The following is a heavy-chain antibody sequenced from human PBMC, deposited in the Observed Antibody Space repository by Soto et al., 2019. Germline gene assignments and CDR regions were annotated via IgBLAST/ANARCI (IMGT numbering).Heavy chain of an antibody. CDR2: ISAYNGNT. Sequence: ASVKVSCKASGYTFTSYGISWVRQAPGQGLEWMGWISAYNGNTNYAQKLQGRVTMTTDTSTSTAYMELRSLRSDDTAVYYCARVFRYYDFWTSRKAHGWVDPWGQGTLVTV. CDR1: GYTFTSYG. D-gene: IGHD3-3*01. CDR3: ARVFRYYDFWTSRKAHGWVDP. V-gene: IGHV1-18*01. J-gene: IGHJ5*02.